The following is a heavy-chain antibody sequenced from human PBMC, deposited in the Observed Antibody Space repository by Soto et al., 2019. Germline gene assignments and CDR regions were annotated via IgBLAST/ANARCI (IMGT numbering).Heavy chain of an antibody. V-gene: IGHV3-23*01. D-gene: IGHD6-19*01. Sequence: EVQLLESGGGLVQPGGSLRLSCAASGFTFSSYAMSWVRQAPGKGLEWVSAISGSGGSTYYADSVKGRFTISRDNSKNTLYVQMNSLRAEDTAVYYCAKDLYSSGWYDYYYYGMDVWGQGTTVTVSS. CDR2: ISGSGGST. J-gene: IGHJ6*02. CDR1: GFTFSSYA. CDR3: AKDLYSSGWYDYYYYGMDV.